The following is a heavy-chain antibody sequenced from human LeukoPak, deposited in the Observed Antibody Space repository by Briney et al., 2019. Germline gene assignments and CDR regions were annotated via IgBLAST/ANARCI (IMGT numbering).Heavy chain of an antibody. CDR3: ARGSSAVVTPTEYFQH. CDR2: IIPIFGTA. D-gene: IGHD4-23*01. Sequence: GASVKVSCKASGGTFSSYAISWVRQAPGQRLEWMGGIIPIFGTANYAQKFQGRVTITTDESTSTAYMELSSLRSEDTAVYYCARGSSAVVTPTEYFQHWGQGTLVTVSS. V-gene: IGHV1-69*05. CDR1: GGTFSSYA. J-gene: IGHJ1*01.